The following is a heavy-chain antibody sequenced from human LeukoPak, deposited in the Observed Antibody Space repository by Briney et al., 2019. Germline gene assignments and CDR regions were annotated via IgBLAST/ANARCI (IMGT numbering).Heavy chain of an antibody. CDR3: ARDRYYDSAFDI. D-gene: IGHD3-22*01. J-gene: IGHJ3*02. CDR1: GFTFSYYW. CDR2: INSDGSST. Sequence: GGSLRLSCAASGFTFSYYWMHWVRQAPGKGLVWVSRINSDGSSTSYADSVKGRFTISRDNAKNTLYLQMNSLRAEDTAVYYCARDRYYDSAFDIWGQGAMVTVSS. V-gene: IGHV3-74*01.